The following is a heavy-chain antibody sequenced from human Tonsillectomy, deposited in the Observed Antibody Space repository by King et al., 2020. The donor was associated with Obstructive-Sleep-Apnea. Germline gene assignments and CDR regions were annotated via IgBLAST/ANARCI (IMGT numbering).Heavy chain of an antibody. J-gene: IGHJ6*02. Sequence: QLQESGPGLVKPSETLSLTCTVSGGSISSSSYYWGWIRQPPGKWLEWIGSIYYSGSTYYNPSLKSRVTISVDTSKNQFSLKLSSVTAADTAVYYCASGDYDILTGSLYYYGMDVWGQGTTVTVSS. V-gene: IGHV4-39*07. CDR1: GGSISSSSYY. D-gene: IGHD3-9*01. CDR3: ASGDYDILTGSLYYYGMDV. CDR2: IYYSGST.